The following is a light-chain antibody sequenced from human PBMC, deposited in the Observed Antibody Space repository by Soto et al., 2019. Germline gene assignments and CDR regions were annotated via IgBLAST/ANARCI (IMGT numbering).Light chain of an antibody. CDR2: ADN. V-gene: IGLV1-40*01. J-gene: IGLJ2*01. CDR1: SSKIGAGYD. CDR3: QSYDTSLSGVI. Sequence: QSVLTQTPSVSGAPGQKITMSCTGSSSKIGAGYDVHWYQQLPGAAPRLLIYADNNRPSGVPDRFSASNSGTSASLAITGLQGEDEAVYYCQSYDTSLSGVIFGAGTKLTVL.